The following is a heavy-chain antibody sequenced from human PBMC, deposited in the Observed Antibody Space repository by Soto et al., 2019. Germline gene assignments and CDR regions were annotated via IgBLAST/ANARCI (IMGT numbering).Heavy chain of an antibody. J-gene: IGHJ4*02. Sequence: LSLTCTVSGGSFSGYFWTWIRQPPGKGLEWLAEINHSGITNYNPSVESRVSMSVDTSKNQFSLRLYSVTAADTAVYYCVRGPYNYNSRYFDYWGQGTLVTVSS. CDR2: INHSGIT. CDR1: GGSFSGYF. V-gene: IGHV4-34*01. D-gene: IGHD1-1*01. CDR3: VRGPYNYNSRYFDY.